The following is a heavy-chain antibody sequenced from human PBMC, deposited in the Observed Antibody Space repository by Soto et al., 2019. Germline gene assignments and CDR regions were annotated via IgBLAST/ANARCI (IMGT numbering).Heavy chain of an antibody. CDR2: ISYDGNNK. CDR1: GLTFNIYD. V-gene: IGHV3-30*03. D-gene: IGHD1-26*01. J-gene: IGHJ3*02. CDR3: AIIHSGSFGFDI. Sequence: VQLVESGGGVVQPGRSLRLSCTASGLTFNIYDIYWVRQAPGKGLEWVSLISYDGNNKYYAVSVKGLFTISRDNSKNTLYLQMDSLRAEDTAVYHCAIIHSGSFGFDIWGQGTMVIFSS.